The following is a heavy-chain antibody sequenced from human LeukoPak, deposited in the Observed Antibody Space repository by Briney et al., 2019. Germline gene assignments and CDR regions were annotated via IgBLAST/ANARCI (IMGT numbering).Heavy chain of an antibody. V-gene: IGHV4-4*02. Sequence: SETLSLTCAVSGGSISSSYWWSGVRPPPGKGLEWIGNIYHTGTTNYRPSLKSRVTISVDKSQNQFSLNLSSVTAADTAVYYCARRDRLLWTFDYWGQGTLVAVSS. J-gene: IGHJ4*02. CDR3: ARRDRLLWTFDY. D-gene: IGHD2-15*01. CDR2: IYHTGTT. CDR1: GGSISSSYW.